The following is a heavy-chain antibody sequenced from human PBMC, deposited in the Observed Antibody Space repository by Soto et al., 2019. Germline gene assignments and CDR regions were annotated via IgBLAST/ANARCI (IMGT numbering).Heavy chain of an antibody. Sequence: QLQLQESGPGLVKPSESLSLTCIVSGDSISSSSYYWAWIRQPPGKGLEWIGSIYYSGKAYYNLSLKSRVAMSVDTSKHQFSLNLNSVTAADAAVYYCARPLQRSVGGSFDIWGQGTMVTVSS. CDR1: GDSISSSSYY. J-gene: IGHJ3*02. V-gene: IGHV4-39*01. D-gene: IGHD3-16*01. CDR2: IYYSGKA. CDR3: ARPLQRSVGGSFDI.